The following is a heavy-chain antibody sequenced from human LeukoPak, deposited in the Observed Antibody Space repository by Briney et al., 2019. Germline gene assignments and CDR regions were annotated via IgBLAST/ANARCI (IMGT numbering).Heavy chain of an antibody. CDR3: ARSYSSSWYSGYYYYGMDV. CDR2: IIPIFGTA. D-gene: IGHD6-13*01. CDR1: GGTFSSYA. V-gene: IGHV1-69*05. Sequence: ASVKVSCKASGGTFSSYAISWVRQAPGQGLEWMGGIIPIFGTANYAQKLQGRVTMTTDTSTSTAYMELRSLRSDDTAVYYCARSYSSSWYSGYYYYGMDVWGQGTTVTVSS. J-gene: IGHJ6*02.